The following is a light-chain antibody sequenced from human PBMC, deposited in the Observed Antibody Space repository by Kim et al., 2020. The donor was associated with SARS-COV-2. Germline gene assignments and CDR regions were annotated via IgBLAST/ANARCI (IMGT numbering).Light chain of an antibody. CDR3: CSYAGSYTLV. V-gene: IGLV2-11*01. Sequence: GQSVTIACTGTSSDVGGYKYVSWYQQHPGKAPKLVIYDVNKRPTGVPDRFSGSKSGNTASLTVSGLQAEDEADYYCCSYAGSYTLVFGGGTQLTVL. CDR1: SSDVGGYKY. CDR2: DVN. J-gene: IGLJ2*01.